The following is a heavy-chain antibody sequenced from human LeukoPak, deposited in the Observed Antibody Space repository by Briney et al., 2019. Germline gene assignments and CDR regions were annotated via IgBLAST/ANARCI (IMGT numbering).Heavy chain of an antibody. CDR3: ARGRPSYSIAVVIGYFDL. Sequence: SETLSLTCAVYGGSSSGYYWSWIRQPPGKGLEWIGEINHSGSTNYNPSLKSRVTISVDTSKNQFSLKLSSVTAADTAVYYCARGRPSYSIAVVIGYFDLWGRGTLVTVSS. D-gene: IGHD6-19*01. J-gene: IGHJ2*01. V-gene: IGHV4-34*01. CDR1: GGSSSGYY. CDR2: INHSGST.